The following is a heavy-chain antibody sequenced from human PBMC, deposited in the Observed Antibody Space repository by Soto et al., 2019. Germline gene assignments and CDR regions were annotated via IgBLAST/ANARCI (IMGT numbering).Heavy chain of an antibody. CDR3: ARGSLWFGEFSRYYYYGMDV. D-gene: IGHD3-10*01. Sequence: SETLSLTCAVYGGSFSGYYWSWIRQPPGKGLEWIGEINHSGSTNYNPSLKSRVTISVDTSKNQFSLKLSSVTTADTAVYYCARGSLWFGEFSRYYYYGMDVWGQGTTVTVSS. V-gene: IGHV4-34*01. J-gene: IGHJ6*02. CDR2: INHSGST. CDR1: GGSFSGYY.